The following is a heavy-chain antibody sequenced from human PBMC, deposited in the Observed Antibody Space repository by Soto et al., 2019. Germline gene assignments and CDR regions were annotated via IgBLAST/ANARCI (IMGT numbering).Heavy chain of an antibody. J-gene: IGHJ4*02. CDR2: ISGSGGST. D-gene: IGHD2-21*02. CDR1: GFTFSSYA. V-gene: IGHV3-23*01. CDR3: AKGPIVVVTAGENFDY. Sequence: GGSLRLSCAASGFTFSSYAMSWVRQAPGKGLEWVPAISGSGGSTYYADSVKGRFTISRDNSKNTLYLQMNSLRAEDTAVYYCAKGPIVVVTAGENFDYWGQGTLVTVSS.